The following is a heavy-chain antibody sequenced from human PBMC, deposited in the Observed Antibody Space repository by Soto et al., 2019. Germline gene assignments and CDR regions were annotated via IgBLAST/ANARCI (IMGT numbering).Heavy chain of an antibody. CDR3: ARGGANTAMAHDY. CDR1: GFTFSRYW. D-gene: IGHD5-18*01. J-gene: IGHJ4*02. CDR2: ISYDESTT. V-gene: IGHV3-74*01. Sequence: GGSLRLSCAASGFTFSRYWMHWVRQAPGKGLVWVSRISYDESTTDYADSVKGRFTISRDSAKNTLYLQMNSLRAEDTAVYFCARGGANTAMAHDYWGQGTLATVSS.